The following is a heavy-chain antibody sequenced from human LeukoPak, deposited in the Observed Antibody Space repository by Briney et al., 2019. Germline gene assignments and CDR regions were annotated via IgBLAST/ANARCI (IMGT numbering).Heavy chain of an antibody. J-gene: IGHJ4*02. V-gene: IGHV4-34*01. CDR3: ARGAARRTTKNIAAAGTNRFDY. CDR2: INHSGST. CDR1: GFTFRNYY. Sequence: GSLRLSCAASGFTFRNYYMHWIRQPPGKGLEWIGEINHSGSTNYNPSLKSRVTISVDTSKNQFSLKLSSVTAADTAVYYCARGAARRTTKNIAAAGTNRFDYWGQGTLVTVSS. D-gene: IGHD6-13*01.